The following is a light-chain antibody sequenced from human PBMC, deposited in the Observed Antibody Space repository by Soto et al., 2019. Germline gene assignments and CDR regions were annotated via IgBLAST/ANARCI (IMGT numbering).Light chain of an antibody. CDR3: HQYGISPPWT. Sequence: EIVLTQSPGTLSLSPVEKATLSCRASQSVSSTYLAWYQQKPGQAPRLLIYDASSRATGIPDRFSGSGSGTDFPRTISRLEPADFAVYCCHQYGISPPWTFGQGTKVEIK. J-gene: IGKJ1*01. V-gene: IGKV3-20*01. CDR2: DAS. CDR1: QSVSSTY.